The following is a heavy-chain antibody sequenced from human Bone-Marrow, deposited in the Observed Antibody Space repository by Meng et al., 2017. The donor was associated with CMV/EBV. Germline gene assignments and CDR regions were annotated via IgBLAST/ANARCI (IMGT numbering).Heavy chain of an antibody. Sequence: SETLSLNCTVSGGSISSYYWSWIRQPPGKGLEWIGYIYYSWSTNYNPSLKSRVTISVDPSKNQFSLKLRSVTAADTAVYYCARGRVGGFTIFGVVKEYYFAYWGQGTLVTVYS. J-gene: IGHJ4*02. CDR3: ARGRVGGFTIFGVVKEYYFAY. V-gene: IGHV4-59*12. CDR1: GGSISSYY. CDR2: IYYSWST. D-gene: IGHD3-3*01.